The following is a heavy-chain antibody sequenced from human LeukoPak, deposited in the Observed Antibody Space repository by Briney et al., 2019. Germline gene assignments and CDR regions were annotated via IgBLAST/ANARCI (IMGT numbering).Heavy chain of an antibody. CDR2: INAFNGNT. CDR3: ARGPRAAADDY. D-gene: IGHD6-13*01. J-gene: IGHJ4*02. Sequence: GASVKVSCKASGYTFINYAINWGRQAPGQRPEWIGWINAFNGNTKYSQKFQGRVTITRDTSASTAYMELSSLRSEDTAVYYCARGPRAAADDYWGQGTLVTVSS. CDR1: GYTFINYA. V-gene: IGHV1-3*01.